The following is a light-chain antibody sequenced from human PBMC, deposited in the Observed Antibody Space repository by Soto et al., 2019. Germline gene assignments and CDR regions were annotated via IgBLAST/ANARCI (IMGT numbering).Light chain of an antibody. CDR3: KQHSNWPIT. CDR1: PNINSNY. Sequence: DIVFTQSPGSTSLSPGDRATLSCRGSPNINSNYLAWYQQKPGQSNRIIIYGESSRATGIKDRFSGSGSGTDFTLTIRSIEPEDFAVYYCKQHSNWPITFGQGTRLETK. CDR2: GES. J-gene: IGKJ5*01. V-gene: IGKV3D-20*02.